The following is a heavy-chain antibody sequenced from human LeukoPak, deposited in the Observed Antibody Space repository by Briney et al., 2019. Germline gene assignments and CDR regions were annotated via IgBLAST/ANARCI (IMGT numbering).Heavy chain of an antibody. CDR2: IYYSGST. Sequence: PSETLSLTCTVSGGSISSYYWSWIRQPPGKGLEWIGYIYYSGSTNYNPSLKSRVTISVDTSKNQFSLKLSSVTAADTAVYYCARFYKGSGWYARYGFDYWGQGTLVTVSS. V-gene: IGHV4-59*08. J-gene: IGHJ4*02. D-gene: IGHD6-19*01. CDR1: GGSISSYY. CDR3: ARFYKGSGWYARYGFDY.